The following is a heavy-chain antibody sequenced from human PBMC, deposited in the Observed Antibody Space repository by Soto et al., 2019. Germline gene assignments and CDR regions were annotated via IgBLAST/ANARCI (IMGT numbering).Heavy chain of an antibody. CDR1: GGSFSGYY. V-gene: IGHV4-34*01. CDR3: AREKDIVVVPAAQRTTLYGMDV. J-gene: IGHJ6*02. D-gene: IGHD2-2*01. CDR2: INHSGST. Sequence: QVQLQQWGAGLLKPSETLSLTCAVYGGSFSGYYWSWIRQPPGKGLEWIGEINHSGSTNYNPSLKSRFTISVDTSKNQFSLKLSSVTAADTAVYYCAREKDIVVVPAAQRTTLYGMDVWGQGTTVTVSS.